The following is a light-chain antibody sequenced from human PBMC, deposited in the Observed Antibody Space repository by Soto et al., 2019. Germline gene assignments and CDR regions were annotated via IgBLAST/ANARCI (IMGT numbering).Light chain of an antibody. CDR1: SSDVGDNY. CDR2: EVT. J-gene: IGLJ1*01. V-gene: IGLV2-8*01. CDR3: TAYAGSNTFV. Sequence: QSALAQPPSASGSPGQSVTISCTGTSSDVGDNYVSWYQQHLGKAPKLIIYEVTLRPSVVPDRFSGYKSSNTASLTVSGLQDDDEADYYCTAYAGSNTFVFGTGTKLTVL.